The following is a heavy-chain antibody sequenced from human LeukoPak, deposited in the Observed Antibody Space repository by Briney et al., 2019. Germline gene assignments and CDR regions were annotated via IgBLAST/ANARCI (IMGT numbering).Heavy chain of an antibody. J-gene: IGHJ3*02. D-gene: IGHD3-10*01. V-gene: IGHV3-49*03. CDR3: TTSRITTARNAFDI. CDR1: GFTFGDYA. Sequence: PGGSLRLSCTASGFTFGDYAMSWFRQAPGKGLEWVGFIRSKAYGGTTEYAASVKGRFTISRDDSKSIAYLQMNSLKTEDTAVYYCTTSRITTARNAFDIWGQGTMVTVSS. CDR2: IRSKAYGGTT.